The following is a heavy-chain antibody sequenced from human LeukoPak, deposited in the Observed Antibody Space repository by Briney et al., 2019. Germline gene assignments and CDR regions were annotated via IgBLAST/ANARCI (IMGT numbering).Heavy chain of an antibody. Sequence: GGSLRLSCAASGFTFSDYYMSWIRQAPGKGLEWVSYISSSGSTIYYADSVKGRFTISRDNAKNSLYLQMNSLRAEDTAVYYRARSYYDSSGTITGFDYWGQGTLVTVSS. D-gene: IGHD3-22*01. V-gene: IGHV3-11*01. J-gene: IGHJ4*02. CDR2: ISSSGSTI. CDR1: GFTFSDYY. CDR3: ARSYYDSSGTITGFDY.